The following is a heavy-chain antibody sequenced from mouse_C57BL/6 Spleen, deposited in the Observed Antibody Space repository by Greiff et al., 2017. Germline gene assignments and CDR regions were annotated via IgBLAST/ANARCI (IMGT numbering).Heavy chain of an antibody. J-gene: IGHJ4*01. Sequence: EVKLVESGPGMVKPSQSLSLTCTVTGYSITSGYDWHWIRPFPGNKLEWMGYISYSGSTNYNPSLKSRISITHDTSKNHFFLKLNSVTTEDTAKYYGARGGYSNRVSGAMDYWGQGTSVTVSA. V-gene: IGHV3-1*01. CDR1: GYSITSGYD. CDR2: ISYSGST. CDR3: ARGGYSNRVSGAMDY. D-gene: IGHD2-5*01.